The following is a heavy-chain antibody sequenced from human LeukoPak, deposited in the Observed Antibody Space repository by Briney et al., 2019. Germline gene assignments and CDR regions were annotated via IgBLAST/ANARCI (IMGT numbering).Heavy chain of an antibody. Sequence: ASVKVSLKGSGYTRTQLSMHWVRQAPGKGREWVGGFDTEDGETIYAQKFQRRVSMTEDTSADTAYMELSSLRSEDTAVYYCATAEYSSSSPDDWGQGTLVTVSS. D-gene: IGHD6-6*01. V-gene: IGHV1-24*01. CDR1: GYTRTQLS. CDR2: FDTEDGET. J-gene: IGHJ4*02. CDR3: ATAEYSSSSPDD.